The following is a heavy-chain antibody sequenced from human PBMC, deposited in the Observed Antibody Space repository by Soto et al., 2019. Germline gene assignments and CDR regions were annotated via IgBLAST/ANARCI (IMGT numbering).Heavy chain of an antibody. Sequence: SVKVSCKASGGTFSSYAISWVRQAPGQGLEWMGGIIPIFGTANYAQKFQGRVTITADESTSTAYMELSSLRSEDTAVYYCASNNKYSSTYFDYWGQGTLVTVSS. CDR2: IIPIFGTA. CDR1: GGTFSSYA. V-gene: IGHV1-69*13. J-gene: IGHJ4*02. CDR3: ASNNKYSSTYFDY. D-gene: IGHD6-13*01.